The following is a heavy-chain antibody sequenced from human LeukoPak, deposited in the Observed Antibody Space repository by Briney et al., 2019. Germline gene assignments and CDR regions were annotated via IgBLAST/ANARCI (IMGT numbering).Heavy chain of an antibody. V-gene: IGHV1-69*13. Sequence: ASVKVSCKASGGTFRNYIFSWVRQAPGQGLEWMGGIIPIFGTANYAQKFQGRVTITADESTSTAYMELSSLRSEDTAAYYCARDLKDYYDSSGYDNWFDPWGQGTLVTVSS. CDR2: IIPIFGTA. CDR3: ARDLKDYYDSSGYDNWFDP. D-gene: IGHD3-22*01. J-gene: IGHJ5*02. CDR1: GGTFRNYI.